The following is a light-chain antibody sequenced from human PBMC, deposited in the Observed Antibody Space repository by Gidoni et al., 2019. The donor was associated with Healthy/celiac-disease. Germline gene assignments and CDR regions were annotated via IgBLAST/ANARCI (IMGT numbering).Light chain of an antibody. J-gene: IGKJ2*01. Sequence: DIVMTHSPDPLAVSPGESATIHCKSSQRVLYSSNNKNYLAWYQQKPGQPPKLLIYWASTRESGVSDRVSGSGAGTDFTLTISSLQAEDVAVYYCQRYYSTPYTFGQGTKLEIK. CDR1: QRVLYSSNNKNY. CDR3: QRYYSTPYT. CDR2: WAS. V-gene: IGKV4-1*01.